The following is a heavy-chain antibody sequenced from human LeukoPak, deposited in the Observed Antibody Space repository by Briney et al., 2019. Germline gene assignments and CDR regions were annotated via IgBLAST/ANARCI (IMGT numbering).Heavy chain of an antibody. CDR3: ARGISYDILTGYYNYDAFDI. J-gene: IGHJ3*02. D-gene: IGHD3-9*01. Sequence: SETLSLTCTVSGGSISSHHWSWIRQPAGKGLEWIGRIYTSGSTNYNPSLKSRVTMSVDTSKNQFSLKLSSVTAADTAVYYCARGISYDILTGYYNYDAFDIWGQGTMVTVSS. CDR2: IYTSGST. V-gene: IGHV4-4*07. CDR1: GGSISSHH.